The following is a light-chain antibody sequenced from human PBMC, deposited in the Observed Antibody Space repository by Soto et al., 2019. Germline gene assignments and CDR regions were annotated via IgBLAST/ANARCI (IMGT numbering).Light chain of an antibody. CDR3: QSYDSSLSGSGV. CDR2: GNS. CDR1: SSNNGAGYD. J-gene: IGLJ1*01. Sequence: QSVLTQPPSVSGAPGQRVTISCTGSSSNNGAGYDVHWYQQLPGTAPKLLINGNSNRPSGVPDRFSGSKSGTSASLAITGLQAEDEADYYCQSYDSSLSGSGVFGTGTKVTVL. V-gene: IGLV1-40*01.